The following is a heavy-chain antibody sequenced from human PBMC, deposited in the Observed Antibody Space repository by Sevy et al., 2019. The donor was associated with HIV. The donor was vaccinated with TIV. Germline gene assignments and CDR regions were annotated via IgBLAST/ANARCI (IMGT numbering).Heavy chain of an antibody. J-gene: IGHJ4*02. CDR1: GDSISSYY. V-gene: IGHV4-59*01. CDR3: ARGLAYYFDY. Sequence: SETLSLTCTVSGDSISSYYWSWIRQPPGKGLEWIGYLYYSGITNYNPSLKSRVTISGGTSKNQFSLKLSSVTAADTAVYYCARGLAYYFDYWGQGTLVTVSS. D-gene: IGHD6-19*01. CDR2: LYYSGIT.